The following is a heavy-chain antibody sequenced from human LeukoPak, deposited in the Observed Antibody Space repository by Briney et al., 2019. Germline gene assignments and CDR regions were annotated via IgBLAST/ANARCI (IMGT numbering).Heavy chain of an antibody. CDR1: GFTFSSYA. V-gene: IGHV3-23*01. CDR2: ISGSGGST. J-gene: IGHJ4*02. D-gene: IGHD3-10*01. CDR3: ARVVSSSGSYLFDY. Sequence: GGSLRLSCAASGFTFSSYAMSWVRQAPGKGLEWVSAISGSGGSTYYADSVKGRFTISRDNSKNTLYLQMNSLRAEDTAVYYCARVVSSSGSYLFDYWGQGTLVTVSS.